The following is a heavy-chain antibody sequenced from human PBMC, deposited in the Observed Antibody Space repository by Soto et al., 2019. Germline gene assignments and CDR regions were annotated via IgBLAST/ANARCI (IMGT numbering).Heavy chain of an antibody. Sequence: SETLSLTCTVSGGSISSSSYYWGWIRQPPGKGLEWIGSIYYSGSTYYNPSLKSRVTISVDTSKNQFSLKLSSVTAADTAVYYCARDKITGLFEYWGQGTLVTVSS. CDR3: ARDKITGLFEY. CDR1: GGSISSSSYY. V-gene: IGHV4-39*07. J-gene: IGHJ4*02. D-gene: IGHD2-8*02. CDR2: IYYSGST.